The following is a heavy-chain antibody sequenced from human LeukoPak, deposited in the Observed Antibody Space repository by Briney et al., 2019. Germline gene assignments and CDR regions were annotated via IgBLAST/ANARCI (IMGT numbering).Heavy chain of an antibody. CDR1: GGTFSSYA. Sequence: ASVKASCKASGGTFSSYAITWMRQAPGQGLDWIGGIIPIFGTTNYAQNFQGRVTITADESTRTAYMELSSLRSGDTAVYYCARSMTSYVLDYWGQGTLVTVSS. V-gene: IGHV1-69*01. J-gene: IGHJ4*02. CDR2: IIPIFGTT. D-gene: IGHD3-9*01. CDR3: ARSMTSYVLDY.